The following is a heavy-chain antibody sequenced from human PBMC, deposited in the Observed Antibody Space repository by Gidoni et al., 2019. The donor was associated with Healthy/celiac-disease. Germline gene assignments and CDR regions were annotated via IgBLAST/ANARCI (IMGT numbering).Heavy chain of an antibody. CDR1: GFTFSSNA. D-gene: IGHD6-13*01. CDR2: ISGSGGST. V-gene: IGHV3-23*01. CDR3: ANPGRSWYPGRDADY. J-gene: IGHJ4*02. Sequence: EVQRLQSAGGQVQPGGSLRLSWSASGFTFSSNAMSWVRQAPGKGLECVSAISGSGGSTYSADSVQGRFTISRYNSKNTLYLQMNSLRAEDTAVYYCANPGRSWYPGRDADYWGQGTLVTVSS.